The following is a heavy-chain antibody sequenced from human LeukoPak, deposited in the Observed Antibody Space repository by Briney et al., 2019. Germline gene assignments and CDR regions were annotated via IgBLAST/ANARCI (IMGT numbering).Heavy chain of an antibody. J-gene: IGHJ4*02. CDR3: ARQYDSSGYYYFDY. CDR2: ISNSGSS. D-gene: IGHD3-22*01. V-gene: IGHV4-39*01. CDR1: GGSISSSSNY. Sequence: PSQTLSLTCTVSGGSISSSSNYWGWIRQPPGKGLEWIGSISNSGSSYYNPSHKSRVTILVDTSKNQFSLKLSSVTAADTAVYYCARQYDSSGYYYFDYWGQGTLVTVSS.